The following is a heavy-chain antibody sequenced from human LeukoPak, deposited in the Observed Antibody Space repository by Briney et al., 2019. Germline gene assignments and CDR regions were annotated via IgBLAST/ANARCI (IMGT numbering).Heavy chain of an antibody. J-gene: IGHJ4*02. V-gene: IGHV1-2*02. CDR1: GYTFTGYY. D-gene: IGHD2-2*01. CDR2: INPNSGGT. CDR3: ARRRPIVVVPASFDY. Sequence: ASVKVSCKASGYTFTGYYMHWVRQAPGQGLEWVGWINPNSGGTNYAQKFQGRVTMTRDTSLSTAYMELSRLRSDDTAVYYCARRRPIVVVPASFDYWGQGTLVTVSS.